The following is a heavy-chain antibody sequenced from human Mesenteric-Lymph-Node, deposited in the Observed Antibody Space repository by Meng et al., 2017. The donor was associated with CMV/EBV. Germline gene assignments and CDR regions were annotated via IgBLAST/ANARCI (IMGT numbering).Heavy chain of an antibody. V-gene: IGHV4-39*07. J-gene: IGHJ5*02. CDR2: VHYSGSA. CDR3: ARERDTFPSYYYNGGWFDP. Sequence: SETLSLTCTVSGGSISSSSYYWAWTRQPPGKGLEWIGSVHYSGSAYYNSSLRSRVTISIDTSKKQFSLTMNSVTAADTAVYYCARERDTFPSYYYNGGWFDPWGQGTLVTVSS. D-gene: IGHD3-10*01. CDR1: GGSISSSSYY.